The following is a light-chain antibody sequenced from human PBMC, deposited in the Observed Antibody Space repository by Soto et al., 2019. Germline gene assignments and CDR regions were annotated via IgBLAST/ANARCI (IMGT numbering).Light chain of an antibody. V-gene: IGLV2-14*03. CDR1: SSDVGGYDH. J-gene: IGLJ1*01. CDR2: DVS. CDR3: SSYKSSSLYV. Sequence: QSVLTQPASVSGSPGQSITISCTGTSSDVGGYDHVSWYQHHPGKAPKLMIYDVSNRPSGVSNRFSGSKSGNTASLTISGLQAEYEADYYCSSYKSSSLYVFGTGTKVTVL.